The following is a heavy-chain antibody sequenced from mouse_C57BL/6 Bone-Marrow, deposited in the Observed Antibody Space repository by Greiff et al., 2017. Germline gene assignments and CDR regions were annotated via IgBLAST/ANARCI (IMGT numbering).Heavy chain of an antibody. J-gene: IGHJ3*01. V-gene: IGHV1-74*01. CDR1: GYSFTGYW. CDR2: IHPSDSDT. CDR3: ALARPWVAY. D-gene: IGHD2-10*02. Sequence: VQLQQPGAELVKPGASVKVSCKASGYSFTGYWMHWVKQRTGKGLEWIGRIHPSDSDTNYNQKFKGKATLTVDKSSSTAYMPLSSLTSEDSAFYICALARPWVAYWGQGTLVTVSA.